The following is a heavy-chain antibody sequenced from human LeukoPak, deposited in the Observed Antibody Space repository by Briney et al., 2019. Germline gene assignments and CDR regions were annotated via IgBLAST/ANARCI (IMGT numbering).Heavy chain of an antibody. J-gene: IGHJ4*02. Sequence: GGSLRLSCAASGFTFSDYYMSWIRQAPGKGLECVSYISSSGNTTYYSDSVRGRFTISRDNAKNSLHLQMNSLRAEDTAVYYCARDGGSSWYFDYWGQGTLAIVSS. V-gene: IGHV3-11*04. CDR1: GFTFSDYY. D-gene: IGHD6-13*01. CDR2: ISSSGNTT. CDR3: ARDGGSSWYFDY.